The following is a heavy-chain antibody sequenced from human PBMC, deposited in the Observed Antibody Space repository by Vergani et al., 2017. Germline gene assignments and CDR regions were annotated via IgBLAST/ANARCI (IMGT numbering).Heavy chain of an antibody. Sequence: VQLVESGGGVVQPGRSLRLSCAASGFTFSSYGMHWVRQAPGKGLEWVAVIWYDGSNKYYADSVKGRFTISRDNSKNTLYLQMNSLRAEDTAVYYCARAGDTAMVQYYFDYWGQGTLVTVSS. D-gene: IGHD5-18*01. J-gene: IGHJ4*02. CDR3: ARAGDTAMVQYYFDY. CDR2: IWYDGSNK. V-gene: IGHV3-33*01. CDR1: GFTFSSYG.